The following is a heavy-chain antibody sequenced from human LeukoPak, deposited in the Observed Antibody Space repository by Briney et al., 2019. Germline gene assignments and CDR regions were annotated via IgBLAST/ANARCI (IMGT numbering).Heavy chain of an antibody. CDR2: ISGSGGST. CDR1: GFTFSSYA. J-gene: IGHJ3*02. Sequence: GGSLRLSCAASGFTFSSYAMSWVRQAPGKGLEWVSAISGSGGSTYYADSVKGRFTISKDNSKNTLYLQMNSLRAEDTAVYYCAKRLGIVVTGDAFDIWGQGTMVTVSS. D-gene: IGHD1-26*01. CDR3: AKRLGIVVTGDAFDI. V-gene: IGHV3-23*01.